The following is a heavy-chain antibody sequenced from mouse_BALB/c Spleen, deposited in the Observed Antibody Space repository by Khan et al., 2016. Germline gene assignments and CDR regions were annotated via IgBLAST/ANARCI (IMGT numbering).Heavy chain of an antibody. D-gene: IGHD1-1*02. Sequence: EVQLQESGPGLVKPSQSLSLTCTVTGYSITSDYAWNWIRQFPGTKLVWLGSISYSGDTHYTPSLTVRISITRDTSKNQFFLQLNSVTAEDTATYYCAREDYSWFAYWGQGTLVTVSA. CDR3: AREDYSWFAY. J-gene: IGHJ3*01. CDR1: GYSITSDYA. CDR2: ISYSGDT. V-gene: IGHV3-2*02.